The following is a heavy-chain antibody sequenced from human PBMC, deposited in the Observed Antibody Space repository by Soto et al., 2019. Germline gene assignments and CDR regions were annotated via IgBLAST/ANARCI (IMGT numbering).Heavy chain of an antibody. D-gene: IGHD5-12*01. CDR2: ISSSGSTI. J-gene: IGHJ4*02. Sequence: GGSLRLSCAASGFTFSSYEMNWVRQAPGKGLEWVSYISSSGSTIYYADSVKGRFTISRDNAKNSLYLQMNSLRAEDTAVYYCARGSRDGYNWDFDYWGQGTLATVYS. CDR1: GFTFSSYE. V-gene: IGHV3-48*03. CDR3: ARGSRDGYNWDFDY.